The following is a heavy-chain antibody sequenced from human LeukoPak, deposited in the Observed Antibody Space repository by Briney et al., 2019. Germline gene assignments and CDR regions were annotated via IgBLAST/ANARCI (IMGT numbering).Heavy chain of an antibody. V-gene: IGHV4-34*01. CDR1: GGSFSGYY. J-gene: IGHJ6*02. CDR3: ARVVRGYSGYDWADYYYGMDV. CDR2: INHSGST. Sequence: SETLSLTCAVYGGSFSGYYWSWIRQPPGKGLEWIGEINHSGSTNYNPSLKSRVTISVDTSKNQFSLKLGSVTAADTAVYYCARVVRGYSGYDWADYYYGMDVWGQGTTVTVSS. D-gene: IGHD5-12*01.